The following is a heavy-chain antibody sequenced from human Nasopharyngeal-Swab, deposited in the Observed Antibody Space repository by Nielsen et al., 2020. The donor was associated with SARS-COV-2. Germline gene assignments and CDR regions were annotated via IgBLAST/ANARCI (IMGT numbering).Heavy chain of an antibody. D-gene: IGHD2/OR15-2a*01. J-gene: IGHJ6*03. CDR3: ARALWKKSYYYYMDV. CDR2: IYYSGST. Sequence: SETLSLTCTVSGYSISSGYYWGWIRQPPGKGLEWIGYIYYSGSTNYNPSLKSRVTISIDTSKNQFSLKLSSVTAADTAVYYCARALWKKSYYYYMDVWGKGTTVTVSS. CDR1: GYSISSGYY. V-gene: IGHV4-38-2*02.